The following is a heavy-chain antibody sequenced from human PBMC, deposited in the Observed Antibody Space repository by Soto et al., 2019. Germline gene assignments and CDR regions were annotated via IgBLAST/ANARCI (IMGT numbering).Heavy chain of an antibody. D-gene: IGHD3-3*01. CDR1: GYTFTSYG. CDR2: ISAYNGNT. V-gene: IGHV1-18*01. Sequence: ASVKVSCKASGYTFTSYGISWVRQAPGQGLEWMGWISAYNGNTNYAQKLQGRVTMTTDTSTSTAYMELRSLRSDDTAVYYCARVAYYDFWSGYNPGRAKDAFDIWGQGTMVTVSS. CDR3: ARVAYYDFWSGYNPGRAKDAFDI. J-gene: IGHJ3*02.